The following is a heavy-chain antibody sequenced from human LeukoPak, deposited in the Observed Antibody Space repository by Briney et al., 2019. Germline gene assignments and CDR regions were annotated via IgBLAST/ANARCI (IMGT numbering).Heavy chain of an antibody. CDR2: INPSGGST. D-gene: IGHD5-18*01. J-gene: IGHJ5*02. CDR1: GYTFTSYY. V-gene: IGHV1-46*01. CDR3: ARDPNPYRYGFVTRYWFDP. Sequence: ASVKVSCKASGYTFTSYYMHWVRQAPGQGLQWMGIINPSGGSTSYAQKFQGRVTMTRDTSTSTVYMELSSLRSEDTAVYYCARDPNPYRYGFVTRYWFDPWGQGTLVTVSS.